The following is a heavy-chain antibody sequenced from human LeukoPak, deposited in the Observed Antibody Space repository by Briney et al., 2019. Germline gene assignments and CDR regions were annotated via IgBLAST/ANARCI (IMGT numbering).Heavy chain of an antibody. CDR1: GFTVYNNG. J-gene: IGHJ4*02. CDR2: ISGGGNT. D-gene: IGHD6-13*01. Sequence: GGSLRLSCAASGFTVYNNGLSWFRQAPGKGLEWVSDISGGGNTYYAESVKGRFTISRDNSKNTLYLQMNSLGAEDTALYYASGHGSSSYWGQGTLVAVSS. CDR3: SGHGSSSY. V-gene: IGHV3-23*01.